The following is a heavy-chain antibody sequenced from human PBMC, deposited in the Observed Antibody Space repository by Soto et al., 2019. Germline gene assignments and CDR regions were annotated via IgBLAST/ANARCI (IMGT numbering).Heavy chain of an antibody. D-gene: IGHD6-19*01. CDR1: GYSFTSYC. J-gene: IGHJ6*02. Sequence: GESLKISGKGSGYSFTSYCIGWVRQMPWKGLEWMGIIYPGDSDTRYSPSFQGQVTILADKSISTAYLQWSSLKASDTAMYYCARALAVAGTLVGTYYYYGMDVWGQGPQVTVSS. CDR3: ARALAVAGTLVGTYYYYGMDV. V-gene: IGHV5-51*01. CDR2: IYPGDSDT.